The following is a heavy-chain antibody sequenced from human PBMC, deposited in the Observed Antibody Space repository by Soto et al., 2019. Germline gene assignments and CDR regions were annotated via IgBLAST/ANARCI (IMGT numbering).Heavy chain of an antibody. CDR1: GYRFSRYG. CDR2: VSTYDGNT. CDR3: ARDEEDANLMIVVLPGDY. Sequence: QVQLVQSGGEVKEPGASVKVSCKASGYRFSRYGINWVRQAPGQGLEWMGWVSTYDGNTQYAQKFQGRITMTTDTSTNTVYLELRSLTSDDKVVYYCARDEEDANLMIVVLPGDYWGQGTLVSVSS. J-gene: IGHJ4*02. V-gene: IGHV1-18*01. D-gene: IGHD2-21*01.